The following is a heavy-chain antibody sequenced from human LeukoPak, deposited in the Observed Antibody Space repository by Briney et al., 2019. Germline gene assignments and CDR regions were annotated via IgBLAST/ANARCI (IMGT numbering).Heavy chain of an antibody. CDR1: GGSISSYY. J-gene: IGHJ4*02. D-gene: IGHD3-10*01. CDR2: INHSGST. Sequence: SETLSLTCTVSGGSISSYYWSWIRQPPGKGLEWIGEINHSGSTNYNPSLKSRVTISVDTSKNQFSLKLSSVTAADTAVYYCARGEGRPFDYWGQGTLVTVSS. CDR3: ARGEGRPFDY. V-gene: IGHV4-34*01.